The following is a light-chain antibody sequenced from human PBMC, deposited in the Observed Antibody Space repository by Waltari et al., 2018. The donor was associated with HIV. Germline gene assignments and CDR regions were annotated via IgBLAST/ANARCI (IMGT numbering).Light chain of an antibody. CDR1: SSTIGTTT. CDR3: ATWDDSLNGRV. J-gene: IGLJ3*02. V-gene: IGLV1-44*01. Sequence: SMLPQPPSASGTHRQRVTTSCSGSSSTIGTTTVTWYQQLPGTAPKLLLYSSNHRPSGVPDRFSGSKSGTSASLAISGLQSEDEADYYCATWDDSLNGRVFGGGTKLTVL. CDR2: SSN.